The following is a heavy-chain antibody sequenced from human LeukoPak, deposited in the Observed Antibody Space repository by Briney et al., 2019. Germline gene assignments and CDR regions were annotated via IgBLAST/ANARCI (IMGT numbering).Heavy chain of an antibody. D-gene: IGHD5/OR15-5a*01. CDR2: IYTSGST. CDR1: GGSISSGSYY. Sequence: SETLSLTCTVSGGSISSGSYYWSWIRQPAGKGLEWIGRIYTSGSTNYNPSLKSRVTISVDTSKNQFSLKLSSVTAADTAVYYCARGPFDLRGVGLLRYYYYMDAWGKGTTVTISS. CDR3: ARGPFDLRGVGLLRYYYYMDA. V-gene: IGHV4-61*02. J-gene: IGHJ6*03.